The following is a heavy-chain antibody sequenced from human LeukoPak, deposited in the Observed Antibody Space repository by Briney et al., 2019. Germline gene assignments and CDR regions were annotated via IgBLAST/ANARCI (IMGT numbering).Heavy chain of an antibody. D-gene: IGHD3-10*01. CDR1: GYSFTSYW. V-gene: IGHV5-51*01. CDR2: IYPGDSDT. Sequence: GESLKISCKGSGYSFTSYWIGWVRQMPGKGLEWMGIIYPGDSDTRYSPSFQGQVTISADKSISTAYLQWSSLKASDTAMYYCARRRGSYGSGSYRYFDYWGQGTLVTVSS. J-gene: IGHJ4*02. CDR3: ARRRGSYGSGSYRYFDY.